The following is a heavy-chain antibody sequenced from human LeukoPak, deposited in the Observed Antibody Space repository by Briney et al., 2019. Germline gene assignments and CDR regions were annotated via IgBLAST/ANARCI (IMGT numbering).Heavy chain of an antibody. V-gene: IGHV3-30*02. D-gene: IGHD6-6*01. CDR1: GFTFSSYG. CDR3: AKDPGSRIAAREREIDY. J-gene: IGHJ4*02. Sequence: GGSLRLSCAASGFTFSSYGMHWVRQAPGKGLEWVAFIRYDGSNKYYADSVKGRFTISRDNSKNTLYLQMNSLRAEDTAVYYCAKDPGSRIAAREREIDYWGQGTLVTVSS. CDR2: IRYDGSNK.